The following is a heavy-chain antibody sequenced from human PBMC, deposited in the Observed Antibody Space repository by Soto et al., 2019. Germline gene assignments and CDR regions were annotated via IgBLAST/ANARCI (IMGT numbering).Heavy chain of an antibody. V-gene: IGHV3-23*01. CDR2: ISGSGGSA. CDR1: GFTFSNCA. Sequence: EVQLLESGGGLVQPGGSVRLSCAASGFTFSNCALSWVRQAPGKGLEWVSAISGSGGSAYYADSVKGRFTISRDNSKNTLYLQMNSLRAEDTAVYYCAKYQLGIPDWYFDLWGRGTLVTVSS. D-gene: IGHD7-27*01. CDR3: AKYQLGIPDWYFDL. J-gene: IGHJ2*01.